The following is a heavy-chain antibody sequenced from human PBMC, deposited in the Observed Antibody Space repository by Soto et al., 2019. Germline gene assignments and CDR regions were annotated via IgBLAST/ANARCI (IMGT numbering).Heavy chain of an antibody. CDR2: ISSSSYI. D-gene: IGHD6-19*01. V-gene: IGHV3-21*01. CDR1: GFTFSSYS. CDR3: ARDSLDSSGWYGDY. J-gene: IGHJ4*02. Sequence: GGSLRLSCAASGFTFSSYSMNWVRQAPGKGLEWVSSISSSSYIYYADSVKGRFTISRDNAKNSLYLQMNSLRAEDTAVYYCARDSLDSSGWYGDYWGQGTLVTVSS.